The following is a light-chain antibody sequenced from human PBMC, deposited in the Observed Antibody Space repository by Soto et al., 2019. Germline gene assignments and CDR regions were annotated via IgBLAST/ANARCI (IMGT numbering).Light chain of an antibody. CDR2: DVV. J-gene: IGLJ1*01. V-gene: IGLV2-14*03. CDR3: SSFTSSMTNV. CDR1: SSDIGGYNS. Sequence: QSVLTQPASVSGSPGESITISCTGTSSDIGGYNSVSWYQHLPGNAPKLILYDVVDRPSGVSYRFSGSKSGNTASLSISGLQAADEADYFCSSFTSSMTNVFGSGTKVTVL.